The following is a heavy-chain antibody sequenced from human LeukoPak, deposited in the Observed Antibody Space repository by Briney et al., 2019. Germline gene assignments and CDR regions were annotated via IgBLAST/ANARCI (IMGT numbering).Heavy chain of an antibody. V-gene: IGHV4-59*01. Sequence: SETLSLTCTVSGGSISSYYWSWIRQPPGKGLEWIGYIYYSGSTNYNPSLKSRVTISVDTSKNQFSLKLSSVTAADTAVYYCARYYDSSGYCYLDYWGQGTLVTVSS. CDR1: GGSISSYY. J-gene: IGHJ4*02. CDR2: IYYSGST. D-gene: IGHD3-22*01. CDR3: ARYYDSSGYCYLDY.